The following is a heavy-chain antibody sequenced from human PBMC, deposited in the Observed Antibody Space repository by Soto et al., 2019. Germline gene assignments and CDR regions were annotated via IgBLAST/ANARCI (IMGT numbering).Heavy chain of an antibody. D-gene: IGHD3-10*01. Sequence: PSQTLSLTCAISGDSFSSNSAAWNWIRQSPSRGLEWLGRTYYRSKWYNDYAVSVKSRITINPDTSKNQFSLQLNSVTPEDTAVYYCARDRFSGGHYYYYGMDVWGQGTTVTVSS. CDR2: TYYRSKWYN. CDR1: GDSFSSNSAA. J-gene: IGHJ6*02. V-gene: IGHV6-1*01. CDR3: ARDRFSGGHYYYYGMDV.